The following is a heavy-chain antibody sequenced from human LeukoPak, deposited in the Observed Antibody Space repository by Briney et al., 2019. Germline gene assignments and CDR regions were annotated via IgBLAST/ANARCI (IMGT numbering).Heavy chain of an antibody. CDR2: ISSSSSYI. D-gene: IGHD2-2*01. J-gene: IGHJ6*02. Sequence: GGSLRLSCAGSGFAISSYTMNWVRLAPGKGLEWVSSISSSSSYIYYADSVKGRFTISRDNAKNSLYLQMNSLRAEDTAVYYCASYCSSTSCYLYGMDVWGQGTTVTVSS. CDR1: GFAISSYT. CDR3: ASYCSSTSCYLYGMDV. V-gene: IGHV3-21*01.